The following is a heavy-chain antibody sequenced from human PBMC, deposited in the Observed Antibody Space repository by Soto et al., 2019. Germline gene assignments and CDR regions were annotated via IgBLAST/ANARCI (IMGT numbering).Heavy chain of an antibody. J-gene: IGHJ4*02. CDR2: INHSGST. Sequence: SETLSLTCTVSGGSISSSSYYWGWIRQPPGKGLEWIGRINHSGSTNYNPSLKSRVTISVDTSKNQFSLKLSSVTAADTAVYYCARERVVIAIIDYWGQGTLVTVSS. CDR3: ARERVVIAIIDY. D-gene: IGHD2-21*01. V-gene: IGHV4-39*07. CDR1: GGSISSSSYY.